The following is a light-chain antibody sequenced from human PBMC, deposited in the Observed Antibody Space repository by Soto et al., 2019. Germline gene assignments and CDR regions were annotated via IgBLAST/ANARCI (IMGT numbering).Light chain of an antibody. CDR2: EVS. J-gene: IGLJ1*01. CDR1: SSDVGAYDY. V-gene: IGLV2-14*03. CDR3: SSYTSSSTRV. Sequence: QSVLTQPASMSGSPGQSITISCTGTSSDVGAYDYVSWYQQHPDKAPKLMIYEVSNRPSGVSNRFSGSKSVNTATLTISGLQADDEADYYCSSYTSSSTRVFGTGTKLTVL.